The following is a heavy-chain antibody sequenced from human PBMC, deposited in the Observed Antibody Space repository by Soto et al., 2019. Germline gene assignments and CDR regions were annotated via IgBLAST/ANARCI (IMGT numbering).Heavy chain of an antibody. D-gene: IGHD3-22*01. V-gene: IGHV4-30-2*01. CDR2: IYHSGST. J-gene: IGHJ4*02. CDR3: ARAPNYYDSSGYYSYFDY. Sequence: PSETLSLTCAVSGGSISSGNYSWSWIRQPPGKGLEWIGYIYHSGSTYYNPSLRSRVTISVDRSKNQFSLKLSSVTAADTAVYYCARAPNYYDSSGYYSYFDYWGQGNLLTVSS. CDR1: GGSISSGNYS.